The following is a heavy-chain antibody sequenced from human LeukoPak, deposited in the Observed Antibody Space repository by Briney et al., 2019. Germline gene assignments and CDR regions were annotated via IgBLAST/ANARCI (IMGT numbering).Heavy chain of an antibody. V-gene: IGHV3-66*01. J-gene: IGHJ4*02. CDR3: ARGGSNAGY. CDR2: IYRGGNI. CDR1: GFTVSNNY. D-gene: IGHD1-26*01. Sequence: PGGSLRLSCAASGFTVSNNYTRWVRQAPGKGLEWVSFIYRGGNIYYADSVKGRFTLSRDDSKNTLYLQMHSLRVEDTAVYYCARGGSNAGYWGQGTLVTVSS.